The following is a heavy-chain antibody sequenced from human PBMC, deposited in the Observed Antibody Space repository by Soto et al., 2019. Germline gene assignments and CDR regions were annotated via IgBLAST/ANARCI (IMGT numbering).Heavy chain of an antibody. D-gene: IGHD7-27*01. CDR2: ISNDGVHT. CDR1: GFTFTTYT. V-gene: IGHV3-64*01. Sequence: EVQLVESGGGLVQPGGSLRLSCVASGFTFTTYTLHWVRQAPGEGLEYLSAISNDGVHTYYANSVKDRFTISRDNSKDTVCLHMGSLRQEDMDVYYGARGHLPWDYHSYGMDVWGQGTTVTVSS. J-gene: IGHJ6*02. CDR3: ARGHLPWDYHSYGMDV.